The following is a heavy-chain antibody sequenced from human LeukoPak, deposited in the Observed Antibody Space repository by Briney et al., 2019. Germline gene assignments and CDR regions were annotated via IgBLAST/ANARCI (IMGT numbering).Heavy chain of an antibody. CDR2: IYYSGST. CDR1: GGSISSYY. CDR3: ARVSSYGSYYYMDV. V-gene: IGHV4-59*01. D-gene: IGHD5-18*01. Sequence: SETLSLTCTVSGGSISSYYWSWIRQPPGKGLEWIGYIYYSGSTNYNPSLKSRVTISVDTSKNQFSLKLSSVTAADTAVYYCARVSSYGSYYYMDVWGKGTTVTVSS. J-gene: IGHJ6*03.